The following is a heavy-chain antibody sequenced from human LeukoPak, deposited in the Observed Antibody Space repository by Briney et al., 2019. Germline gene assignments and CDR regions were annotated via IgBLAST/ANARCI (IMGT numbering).Heavy chain of an antibody. V-gene: IGHV1-69*05. CDR2: IIPIFGTA. CDR3: ARQVGATRVLYWYFDL. D-gene: IGHD1-26*01. CDR1: GGIFSSYA. J-gene: IGHJ2*01. Sequence: GASVKVSCKASGGIFSSYAISWVRQAPGQGLEWMGGIIPIFGTANYAQKFQGRVTITTDESTGTAYTELSSLRSEDTAVYYCARQVGATRVLYWYFDLWGRGTLVTVSS.